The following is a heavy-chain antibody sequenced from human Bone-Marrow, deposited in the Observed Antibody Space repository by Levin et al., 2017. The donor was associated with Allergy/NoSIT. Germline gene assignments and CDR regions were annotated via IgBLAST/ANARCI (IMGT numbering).Heavy chain of an antibody. CDR1: GFTFSSYA. Sequence: GESLKISCAASGFTFSSYAMSWVRQAPGKGLEWVSAISGSGGSTYYADSVKGRFTISRDNSKNTLYLQMNSLRAEDTAVYYCAKDRNTVTTSIDYWGQGTLVTVSS. J-gene: IGHJ4*02. V-gene: IGHV3-23*01. CDR2: ISGSGGST. D-gene: IGHD4-17*01. CDR3: AKDRNTVTTSIDY.